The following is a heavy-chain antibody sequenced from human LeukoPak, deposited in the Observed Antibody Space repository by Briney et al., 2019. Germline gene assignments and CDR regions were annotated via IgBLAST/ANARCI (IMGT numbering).Heavy chain of an antibody. Sequence: SETLSLTCAVSGYSISSGYYWGWIRQPPGKGLEWIGSIYHSGSTYYNPSLKSRVTISVDTSKNQFSLKLSSVTDADTAVYYCARGGQSSSWRDWFDPWGQGTLVTVSS. J-gene: IGHJ5*02. D-gene: IGHD6-13*01. V-gene: IGHV4-38-2*01. CDR1: GYSISSGYY. CDR2: IYHSGST. CDR3: ARGGQSSSWRDWFDP.